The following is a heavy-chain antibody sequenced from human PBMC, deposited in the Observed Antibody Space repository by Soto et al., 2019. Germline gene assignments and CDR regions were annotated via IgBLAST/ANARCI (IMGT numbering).Heavy chain of an antibody. D-gene: IGHD3-9*01. CDR1: GFSLSTSGVG. CDR2: IYWDDDK. CDR3: ARHIPSGYNDAFDI. Sequence: QITLKESGPTLVKPTQTLTLTCTFSGFSLSTSGVGVGWILQPPGKALEWVTLIYWDDDKRYSPSLKSRITITKDTSKSQVVLTMSNMDPVDTGTYYCARHIPSGYNDAFDIWGQGTMVTVSS. J-gene: IGHJ3*02. V-gene: IGHV2-5*02.